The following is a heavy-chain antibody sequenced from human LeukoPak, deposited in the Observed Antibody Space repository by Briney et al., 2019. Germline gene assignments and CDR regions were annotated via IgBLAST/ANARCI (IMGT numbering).Heavy chain of an antibody. CDR1: GGTFSSYA. J-gene: IGHJ6*04. V-gene: IGHV1-69*06. D-gene: IGHD3-16*02. CDR3: ARAIVEPYTGYYGMDV. Sequence: SVKVFCKASGGTFSSYAISWVRQAPGQGLEWMGGIIPIFGTANYAQKFQGRVTITADKSTSTAYMELSSLRSEDTAVYYCARAIVEPYTGYYGMDVWGKGTTVTVSS. CDR2: IIPIFGTA.